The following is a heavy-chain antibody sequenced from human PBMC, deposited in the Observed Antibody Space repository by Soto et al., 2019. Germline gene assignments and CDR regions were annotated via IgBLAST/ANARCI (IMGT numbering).Heavy chain of an antibody. V-gene: IGHV3-30*18. Sequence: GGSLRLSCAASGFTFSSYGMHWVRQAPGKGLEWVAVISYDGSNKYYADSVKGRFTISRDNSKNTLYLQMNSLRAEDTAVYYCAKDKVVVVPAASWRVGYYYGMDVWGQGTTVTVSS. CDR1: GFTFSSYG. CDR2: ISYDGSNK. CDR3: AKDKVVVVPAASWRVGYYYGMDV. D-gene: IGHD2-2*01. J-gene: IGHJ6*02.